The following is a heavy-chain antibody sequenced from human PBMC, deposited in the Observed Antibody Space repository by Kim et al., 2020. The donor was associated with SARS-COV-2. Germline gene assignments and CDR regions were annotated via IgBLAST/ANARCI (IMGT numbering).Heavy chain of an antibody. Sequence: SETLSLTCTVSGGSISSGGYYWSWIRQHPGKGLEWIGYIYYSGSTYYNPSLKSRVTISVDTSKNHFSLKLSSVTAADTAVYYCARDHYGALDYWGQGTLVTVSS. CDR1: GGSISSGGYY. V-gene: IGHV4-31*03. CDR3: ARDHYGALDY. J-gene: IGHJ4*02. CDR2: IYYSGST. D-gene: IGHD4-17*01.